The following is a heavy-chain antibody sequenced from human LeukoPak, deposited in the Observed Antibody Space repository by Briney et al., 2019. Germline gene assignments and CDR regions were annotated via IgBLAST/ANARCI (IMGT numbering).Heavy chain of an antibody. Sequence: SVKVSCETSGGTFSSYAFSWMRQAPGQGLEWVGRIIPIYNPVDYTQRFQGRVTITADESTNTVYLELSSLRYDDTAVYYCAREPLGCGGDCHFDYWGQGTLVTVSS. CDR3: AREPLGCGGDCHFDY. V-gene: IGHV1-69*15. CDR1: GGTFSSYA. D-gene: IGHD2-21*02. J-gene: IGHJ4*02. CDR2: IIPIYNPV.